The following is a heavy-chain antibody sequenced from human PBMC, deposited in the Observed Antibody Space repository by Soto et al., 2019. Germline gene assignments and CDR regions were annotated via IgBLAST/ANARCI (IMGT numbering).Heavy chain of an antibody. J-gene: IGHJ4*02. CDR3: ARGSYCGGDCYRVTPRPFDY. CDR1: GYTFTSYY. D-gene: IGHD2-21*02. Sequence: ASVKVSCKASGYTFTSYYMHWVRQAPGQGLEWMGIINPSGGSTSYAQKFQGRVTMTRDTSTSTVYMELSSLRSEDTAVYYCARGSYCGGDCYRVTPRPFDYWGQGTLVTVSS. V-gene: IGHV1-46*01. CDR2: INPSGGST.